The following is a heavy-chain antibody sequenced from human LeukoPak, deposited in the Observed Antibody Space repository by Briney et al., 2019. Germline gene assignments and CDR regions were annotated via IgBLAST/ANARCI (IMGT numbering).Heavy chain of an antibody. CDR2: INHSGST. D-gene: IGHD3-22*01. CDR1: GGSFSGYY. J-gene: IGHJ4*02. Sequence: NPSETLSLTCAVYGGSFSGYYWSWIRQPPGKGLERIGEINHSGSTNYNPSLKSRVTISVDTSKNQFSLKLSSVTAADTAVYYCARGAPGYYDSSGYQAYWGQGTLVTVSS. V-gene: IGHV4-34*01. CDR3: ARGAPGYYDSSGYQAY.